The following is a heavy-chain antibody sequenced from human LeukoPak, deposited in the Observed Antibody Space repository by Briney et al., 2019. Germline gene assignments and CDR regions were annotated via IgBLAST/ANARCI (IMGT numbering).Heavy chain of an antibody. Sequence: GGSLRLSCAASGFTFSSYAMHWVRQAPGKGLEWVAVISYDGSNKYYADSVKRRFTISRDNSKNTLYLQMNSLRAEDTAVYYCARAIAAAGWYFDLWGRGTLVTVSS. CDR1: GFTFSSYA. CDR3: ARAIAAAGWYFDL. V-gene: IGHV3-30-3*01. J-gene: IGHJ2*01. D-gene: IGHD6-13*01. CDR2: ISYDGSNK.